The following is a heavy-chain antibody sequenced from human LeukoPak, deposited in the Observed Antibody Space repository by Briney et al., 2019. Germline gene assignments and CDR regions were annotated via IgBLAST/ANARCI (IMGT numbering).Heavy chain of an antibody. CDR2: ISSSSSYI. D-gene: IGHD3-10*01. Sequence: GGSLRLSCAASGVTFSSYSMNWVRQAPGKGLEWVSSISSSSSYIYYADSVKGRFTISRDNAKNSLYLQMNSLRAEDTAVYYCARDDFVWVSGIVYGWFEYWGLGTRVTVSS. CDR3: ARDDFVWVSGIVYGWFEY. J-gene: IGHJ4*02. V-gene: IGHV3-21*01. CDR1: GVTFSSYS.